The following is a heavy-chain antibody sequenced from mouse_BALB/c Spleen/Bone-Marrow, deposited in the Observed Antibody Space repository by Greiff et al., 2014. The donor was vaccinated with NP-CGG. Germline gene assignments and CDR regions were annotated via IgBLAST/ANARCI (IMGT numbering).Heavy chain of an antibody. D-gene: IGHD2-1*01. J-gene: IGHJ4*01. CDR2: IDPANGNT. V-gene: IGHV14-3*02. Sequence: EVMLVESGAELVKPGASVKLPCTASGFNIKDTYMHWVKQRPEQGLEWIGRIDPANGNTKYVPTFQGKATITADTSSNTAYLQLSSLTSEDTAVYYCASSGNYEGGAMDYWGQGISVTVSS. CDR3: ASSGNYEGGAMDY. CDR1: GFNIKDTY.